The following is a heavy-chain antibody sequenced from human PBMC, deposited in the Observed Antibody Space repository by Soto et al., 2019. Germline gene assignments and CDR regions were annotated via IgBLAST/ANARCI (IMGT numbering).Heavy chain of an antibody. CDR3: AISLGYSGYAGMVV. J-gene: IGHJ6*02. Sequence: GASVKVSCKASGYTFTIYGINWVRQAPGQGLEWMGWISPDNGNTNYAQKLQGRVTMTTDTSTSTAYMELRSLRSVDTAVYYCAISLGYSGYAGMVVCGQGPTATVS. D-gene: IGHD5-12*01. V-gene: IGHV1-18*01. CDR2: ISPDNGNT. CDR1: GYTFTIYG.